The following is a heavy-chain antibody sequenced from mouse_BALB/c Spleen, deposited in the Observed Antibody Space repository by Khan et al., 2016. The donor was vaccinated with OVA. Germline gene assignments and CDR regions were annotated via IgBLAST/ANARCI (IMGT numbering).Heavy chain of an antibody. CDR3: ARREKYGYDPSWFAY. J-gene: IGHJ3*01. D-gene: IGHD2-2*01. V-gene: IGHV1-61*01. CDR1: GYTFTSYW. Sequence: QVQLQQSGAELVRPGASVKLSCKASGYTFTSYWMNWVKQRPGHGLEWIGRIDPSDSETHYNQVFKDKATLTVDKSSSTAYIQLSSLTSEDSAVYYCARREKYGYDPSWFAYWGQGTLVTVSA. CDR2: IDPSDSET.